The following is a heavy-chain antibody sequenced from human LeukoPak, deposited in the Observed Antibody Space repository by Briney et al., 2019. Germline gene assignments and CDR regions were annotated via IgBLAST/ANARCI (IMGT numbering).Heavy chain of an antibody. CDR1: GXSFSGYY. D-gene: IGHD1-1*01. J-gene: IGHJ4*02. CDR3: ATWRTAKTGFDY. CDR2: INHNRNT. Sequence: PSETLSLTCAVYGXSFSGYYWSWIRQPPGKGLEWIGEINHNRNTNYNPSLKSRVTISVDTSKNQFSLRLSSVTAADTAVYYCATWRTAKTGFDYWGQGTLVTVSS. V-gene: IGHV4-34*01.